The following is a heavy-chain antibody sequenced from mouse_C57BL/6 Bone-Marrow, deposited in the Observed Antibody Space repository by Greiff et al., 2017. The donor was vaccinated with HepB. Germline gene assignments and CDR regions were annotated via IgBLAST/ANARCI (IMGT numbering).Heavy chain of an antibody. CDR1: GYTFTSYG. J-gene: IGHJ3*01. D-gene: IGHD1-1*01. CDR3: ARCGTVVATH. Sequence: VMLVESGAELARPGASVKLSCKASGYTFTSYGVSWVKQRTGQGLEWIGEIYPRSGNTYYNEKFKGKATLTEDESSSTAYMELRSLTSEDSAVYFCARCGTVVATHWGQGTLVTVSA. V-gene: IGHV1-81*01. CDR2: IYPRSGNT.